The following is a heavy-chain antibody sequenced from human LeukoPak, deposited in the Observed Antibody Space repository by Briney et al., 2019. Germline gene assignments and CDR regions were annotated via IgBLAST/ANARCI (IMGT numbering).Heavy chain of an antibody. D-gene: IGHD7-27*01. Sequence: GGSLRLSCAASGFTFSSYAMSWVRQAPGKGLEWVAVVLYNGSKKNNADSVKGRFTISRDNSKNMLYLQMNSLRAEDTALYYCARDNWGGAFDIWGQGTMVTVSS. J-gene: IGHJ3*02. CDR1: GFTFSSYA. CDR2: VLYNGSKK. V-gene: IGHV3-30*04. CDR3: ARDNWGGAFDI.